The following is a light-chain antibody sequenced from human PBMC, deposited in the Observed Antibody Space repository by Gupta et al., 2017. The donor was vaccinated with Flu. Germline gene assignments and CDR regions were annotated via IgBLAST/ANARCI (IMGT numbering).Light chain of an antibody. V-gene: IGLV1-51*01. Sequence: QSVLTQPPSLSAAPGQKVTISSSGSNSDIGTNYVSWYQQLPGTAPRLLIYDNTKRHSGRPDRYAGSRSGASATSCISVLQTGDEAEYYCGRWDISRRTGPYVFGAGTRVTVL. J-gene: IGLJ1*01. CDR1: NSDIGTNY. CDR3: GRWDISRRTGPYV. CDR2: DNT.